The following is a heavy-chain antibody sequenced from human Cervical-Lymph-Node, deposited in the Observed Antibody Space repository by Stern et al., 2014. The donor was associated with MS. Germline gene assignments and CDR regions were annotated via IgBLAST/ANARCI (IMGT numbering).Heavy chain of an antibody. CDR1: GYTFTSYY. J-gene: IGHJ5*02. CDR2: INPSGGST. Sequence: VQLLQSGAEVKKPGASVKVSCKASGYTFTSYYMHWVRQAPGQGLEWMGIINPSGGSTTYAQKFQGRVTMTRDTSTSTVYMELSSLRSEDTAVYYCARVTCSGGSCYDWLDPWGQGTLVTVSS. V-gene: IGHV1-46*03. CDR3: ARVTCSGGSCYDWLDP. D-gene: IGHD2-15*01.